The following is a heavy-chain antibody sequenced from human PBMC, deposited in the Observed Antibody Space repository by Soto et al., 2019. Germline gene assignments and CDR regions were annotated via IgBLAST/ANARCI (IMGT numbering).Heavy chain of an antibody. Sequence: PSETLSLTCAVSGGSISSGGYSWSWIRQPPGKGLEWIGYIYHSGSTYYNPSPKSRVTISVDRSKNQFSLKLSSVTAADTAVYYCARGSEYYGSGSYYGLDYWGQGTLVTVSS. D-gene: IGHD3-10*01. V-gene: IGHV4-30-2*01. J-gene: IGHJ4*02. CDR1: GGSISSGGYS. CDR3: ARGSEYYGSGSYYGLDY. CDR2: IYHSGST.